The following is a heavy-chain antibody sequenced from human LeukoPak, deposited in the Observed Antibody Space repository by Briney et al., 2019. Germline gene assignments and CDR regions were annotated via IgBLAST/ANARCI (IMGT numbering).Heavy chain of an antibody. CDR1: GFTFGSYG. CDR2: IWYDGSNK. D-gene: IGHD2-2*01. CDR3: ARDPALYCSSTSCYVAGNNWFDP. Sequence: GGSLRLSCAASGFTFGSYGMHWVRQAPGKGLEWVAVIWYDGSNKYYADSVKGRFTISRDNSKNTLYLQMNSLRAEDTAVYYCARDPALYCSSTSCYVAGNNWFDPWGQGTLVTVSS. J-gene: IGHJ5*02. V-gene: IGHV3-33*01.